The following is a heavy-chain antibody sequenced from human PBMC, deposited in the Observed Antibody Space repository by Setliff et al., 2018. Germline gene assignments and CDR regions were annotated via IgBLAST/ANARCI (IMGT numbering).Heavy chain of an antibody. CDR3: ARAGDAAAARKGLLDY. Sequence: ASVKVSCKTSGYSFTSHYMHWVRQAPGQGLEWMGIINPGGLSPSSTQKFEGRVTMTRDTSTSTVYMDLSGLTSEDTAVYYCARAGDAAAARKGLLDYWGQGTLVTVSS. V-gene: IGHV1-46*01. J-gene: IGHJ4*02. CDR2: INPGGLSP. CDR1: GYSFTSHY. D-gene: IGHD2-2*01.